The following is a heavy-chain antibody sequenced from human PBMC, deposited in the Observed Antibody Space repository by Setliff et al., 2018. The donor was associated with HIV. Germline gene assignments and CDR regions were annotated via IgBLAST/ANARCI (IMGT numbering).Heavy chain of an antibody. Sequence: PSETLSLTCAVSGGSISSNNWWSWVRQPPGRGLEWIGEIYHSGSTNYNPSLKSRVSISEDKSKNQFSLKLSSVTAADTAVYYCARGWGWNDDESSGRPQYAFDIWGQGTMVTVSS. D-gene: IGHD3-22*01. CDR2: IYHSGST. CDR3: ARGWGWNDDESSGRPQYAFDI. CDR1: GGSISSNNW. V-gene: IGHV4-4*02. J-gene: IGHJ3*02.